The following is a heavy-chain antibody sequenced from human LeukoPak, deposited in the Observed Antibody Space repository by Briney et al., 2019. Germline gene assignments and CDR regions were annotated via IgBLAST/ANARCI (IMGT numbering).Heavy chain of an antibody. CDR2: IYYSGST. Sequence: SETLSLTCTVSGGSISSYYWSWIRQPPGKGLEWIGYIYYSGSTNYNPSLKSRVTISVDTSKNQFSLKLSSVTAADTAVYYCARHTGSGYYYDSSPPEDAFDIWGQGTMVTVSS. CDR3: ARHTGSGYYYDSSPPEDAFDI. J-gene: IGHJ3*02. V-gene: IGHV4-59*01. CDR1: GGSISSYY. D-gene: IGHD3-22*01.